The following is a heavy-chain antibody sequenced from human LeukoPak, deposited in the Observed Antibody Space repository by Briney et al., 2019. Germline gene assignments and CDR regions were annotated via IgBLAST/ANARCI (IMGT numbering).Heavy chain of an antibody. CDR2: IYWDDDK. V-gene: IGHV2-5*02. Sequence: SGPTLVKPTQTLTLTCTFSGFSLSTSGVGVGRIRQPPGKALEWLALIYWDDDKRYSPSLKSRLTITKDTSKNQVVLTMTNMDPVDTATYYCAHRGRYSSSWTFDYWGQGTLVTVSS. J-gene: IGHJ4*02. CDR1: GFSLSTSGVG. D-gene: IGHD6-13*01. CDR3: AHRGRYSSSWTFDY.